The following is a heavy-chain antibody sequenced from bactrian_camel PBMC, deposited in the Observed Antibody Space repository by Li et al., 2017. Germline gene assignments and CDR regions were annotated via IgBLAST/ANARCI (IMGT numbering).Heavy chain of an antibody. CDR2: IVTGGSST. CDR3: AAGRSFMNGGKWICASRSEDWY. Sequence: VQLVESGGASVQAGGSLRLSCAASGDTANSCMGWFRQIPDKEREGVAVIVTGGSSTYYADSAQDRFTVSQDNDKKILFLQMDSLKPDDTAMYYCAAGRSFMNGGKWICASRSEDWYGGQGTQVTV. J-gene: IGHJ4*01. D-gene: IGHD2*01. CDR1: GDTANSC. V-gene: IGHV3S31*01.